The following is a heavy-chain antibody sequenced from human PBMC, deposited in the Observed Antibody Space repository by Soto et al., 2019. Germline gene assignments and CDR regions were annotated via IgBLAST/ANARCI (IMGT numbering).Heavy chain of an antibody. D-gene: IGHD1-26*01. V-gene: IGHV3-30*18. CDR3: AKVYRWRGYYGMDV. J-gene: IGHJ6*02. CDR1: GFTFSSYG. CDR2: ISYDGSNK. Sequence: GGSVRLSCAASGFTFSSYGMHWVRQAPGKGLEWVAVISYDGSNKYYADSVKGRFTISRDNSKNTLYLQMNSLRAEDTAVYYCAKVYRWRGYYGMDVWGQGTTVTVSS.